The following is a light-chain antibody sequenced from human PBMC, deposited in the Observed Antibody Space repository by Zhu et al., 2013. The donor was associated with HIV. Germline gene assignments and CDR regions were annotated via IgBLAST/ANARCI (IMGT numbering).Light chain of an antibody. Sequence: DIVMTQSPDSLAVSLGERATINCKSSQSIFYTSSNKNYLAWYQQKPGQPPKLLIYGASTRESGVPDRFTGRGSETEFTLTISSLQSEDFAVYYCQQYNNWPITFGQGTRLEIK. CDR3: QQYNNWPIT. V-gene: IGKV4-1*01. J-gene: IGKJ5*01. CDR2: GAS. CDR1: QSIFYTSSNKNY.